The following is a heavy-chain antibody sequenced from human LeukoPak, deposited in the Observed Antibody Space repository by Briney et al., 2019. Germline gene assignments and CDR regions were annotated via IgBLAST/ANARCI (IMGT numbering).Heavy chain of an antibody. D-gene: IGHD6-6*01. Sequence: PSETLSLTCTVSGGSISSYYWSWIRQPPGKGLEWIGYIYYSGSTNYNPSLKSRVTISVDTSKNQFSLKLSSVTAADTAVYYCARVDGSSSNDAFDIWGQGTMVTVSS. CDR3: ARVDGSSSNDAFDI. CDR2: IYYSGST. J-gene: IGHJ3*02. CDR1: GGSISSYY. V-gene: IGHV4-59*01.